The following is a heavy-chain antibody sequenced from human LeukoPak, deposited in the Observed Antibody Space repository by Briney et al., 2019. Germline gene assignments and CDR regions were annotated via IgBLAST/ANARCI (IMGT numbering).Heavy chain of an antibody. CDR1: GFTFSTYE. J-gene: IGHJ4*02. D-gene: IGHD2-2*01. CDR3: TNHALDY. V-gene: IGHV3-48*03. Sequence: PAGSLRLSCVASGFTFSTYEMHWVRQAPGKGLEWLSYITPSGSSTYYADSVKGRFTISRDNAKSSLYLQMNSLRVEDTAVYYCTNHALDYWGQGTLVTVSS. CDR2: ITPSGSST.